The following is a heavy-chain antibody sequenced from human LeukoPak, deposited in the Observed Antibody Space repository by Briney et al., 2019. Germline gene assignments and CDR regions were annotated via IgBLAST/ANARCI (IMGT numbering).Heavy chain of an antibody. CDR2: TYYSGST. Sequence: PSETLSLTCTVSGGSISSSSYYWGWIRQPPGKGLEWIGSTYYSGSTYYNPSLKSRVTISVDTSKNEFSLKLSSVTAADTAVYFCARDSGIAAGGIDYWGQGTLVTVSS. CDR1: GGSISSSSYY. V-gene: IGHV4-39*07. D-gene: IGHD6-13*01. CDR3: ARDSGIAAGGIDY. J-gene: IGHJ4*02.